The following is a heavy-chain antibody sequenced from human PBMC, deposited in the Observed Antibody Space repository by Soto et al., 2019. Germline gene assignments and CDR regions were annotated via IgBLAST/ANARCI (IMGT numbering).Heavy chain of an antibody. D-gene: IGHD1-26*01. J-gene: IGHJ2*01. CDR2: ISGYHVNL. V-gene: IGHV1-18*01. Sequence: QVQLVQSEAEVKKPGASVKVSCQASGYSFTDYGISWVRQAPGQGLEWMAWISGYHVNLKYAENFQYRATVTRDTSTSTFYFDRRSLKSDDTADYYCARGGYTTTSRRPWYFDLWGRGTLVTVSS. CDR1: GYSFTDYG. CDR3: ARGGYTTTSRRPWYFDL.